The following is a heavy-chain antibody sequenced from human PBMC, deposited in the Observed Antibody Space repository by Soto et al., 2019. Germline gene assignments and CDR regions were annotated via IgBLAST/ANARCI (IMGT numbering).Heavy chain of an antibody. CDR3: ARDPEYGAGSSI. CDR2: IIPMIGAA. D-gene: IGHD3-10*01. CDR1: GGTFDSYG. J-gene: IGHJ4*02. V-gene: IGHV1-69*01. Sequence: HVHLVQSGAEVKKPGSSVKVSCKASGGTFDSYGISWIRQAPGQGLEWMGGIIPMIGAANYAQKFQGRVTITADGSTSTVYMEVSSLKSEDTAVYFCARDPEYGAGSSIWGQGTLVTVSS.